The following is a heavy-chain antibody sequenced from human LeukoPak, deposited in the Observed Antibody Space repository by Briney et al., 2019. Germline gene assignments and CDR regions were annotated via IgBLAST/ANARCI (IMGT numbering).Heavy chain of an antibody. CDR3: ARGAVRWELLGGAFDI. D-gene: IGHD1-26*01. CDR2: INSDGSST. J-gene: IGHJ3*02. V-gene: IGHV3-74*01. CDR1: GFTFSSYW. Sequence: GGSLRLSCAASGFTFSSYWMHWVRQAPGKGLVWVSRINSDGSSTSYADSVKGRFTISRDNAKNTLYPQMNSLRAEDTAVYYCARGAVRWELLGGAFDIWGQGTKVTVSS.